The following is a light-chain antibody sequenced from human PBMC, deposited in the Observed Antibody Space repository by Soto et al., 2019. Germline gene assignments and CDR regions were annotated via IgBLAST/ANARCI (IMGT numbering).Light chain of an antibody. CDR2: GAS. CDR1: QSISNNF. V-gene: IGKV3-20*01. Sequence: EIVLTQSPGTLSLSPGESAALSCRASQSISNNFLAWYQRKPGQASRLLIYGASYRATDIPYRFSGSGSGTDFTLTITRLEPDDFAVYYCQQYGASPPTFGQGTKVEVK. J-gene: IGKJ1*01. CDR3: QQYGASPPT.